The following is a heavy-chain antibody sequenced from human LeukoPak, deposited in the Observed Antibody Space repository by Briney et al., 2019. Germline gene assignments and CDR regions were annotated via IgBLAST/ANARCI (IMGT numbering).Heavy chain of an antibody. CDR2: IHGDGSSP. CDR3: ARDGSLPDY. J-gene: IGHJ4*02. D-gene: IGHD1-1*01. V-gene: IGHV3-74*01. Sequence: PGGSLRLSCAASGFTFSHYWMHWVRQVPGKGLVWVSRIHGDGSSPIYADSVKGQFTISRDNAKNTLYLQMNSQGVEDGGIYYCARDGSLPDYWGQGTLVTVSS. CDR1: GFTFSHYW.